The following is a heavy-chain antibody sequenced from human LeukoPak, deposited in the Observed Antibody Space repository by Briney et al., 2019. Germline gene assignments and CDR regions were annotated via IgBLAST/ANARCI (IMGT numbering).Heavy chain of an antibody. D-gene: IGHD3-10*01. J-gene: IGHJ6*03. CDR1: GYTFNTFD. V-gene: IGHV1-8*03. CDR3: ARGRRLRGVTSRPIYYYYYMDV. CDR2: VNPDNDKT. Sequence: ASVKLSCKASGYTFNTFDINWVRQATGQGPEWMGWVNPDNDKTVYAPKFQGRVSISSNKSINTAYMEFSGLKSDDTAVYYCARGRRLRGVTSRPIYYYYYMDVWGGGTTVTVSS.